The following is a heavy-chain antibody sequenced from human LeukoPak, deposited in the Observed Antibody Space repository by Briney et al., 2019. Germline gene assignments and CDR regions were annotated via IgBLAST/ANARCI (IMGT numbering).Heavy chain of an antibody. CDR3: ARPDSSSWHFDY. Sequence: GESLKISCKGSGYRFTKYWIGWVRQMPGKGLEWMGIIYPDDSDARHSPSFQGQVTISADKSISTAYLQWSSLKASDTAMYFCARPDSSSWHFDYWGQGTPVTVSS. D-gene: IGHD6-13*01. CDR1: GYRFTKYW. V-gene: IGHV5-51*01. CDR2: IYPDDSDA. J-gene: IGHJ4*02.